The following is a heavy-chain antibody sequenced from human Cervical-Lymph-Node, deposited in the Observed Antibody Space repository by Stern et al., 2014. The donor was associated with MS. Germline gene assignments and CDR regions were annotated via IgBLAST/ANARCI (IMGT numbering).Heavy chain of an antibody. Sequence: VQLVESGAEVKKPGSSVKVSCKASGGTFSSYAISWVRQAPGQGLEWMGGIIPIFGTANYAQKFQGRVTITADESTSTAYMELSSLRSEDTAVYYCAREGVVVAATYYYYGMDVWGQGTTVTFSS. CDR2: IIPIFGTA. J-gene: IGHJ6*02. V-gene: IGHV1-69*01. CDR3: AREGVVVAATYYYYGMDV. CDR1: GGTFSSYA. D-gene: IGHD2-15*01.